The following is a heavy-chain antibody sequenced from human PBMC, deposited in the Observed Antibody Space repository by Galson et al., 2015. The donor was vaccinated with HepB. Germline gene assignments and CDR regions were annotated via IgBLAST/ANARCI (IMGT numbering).Heavy chain of an antibody. CDR1: GYSFTSYW. J-gene: IGHJ6*02. CDR3: ARLEGMATISDYYYYGMDV. Sequence: QSGAEVKKPGEPLKISCKGSGYSFTSYWIGWVRQMPGKGLEWMGIIYPGDSDTRYSPSFQGQVTISADKSISTAYLQWSSLKASDTAMYYCARLEGMATISDYYYYGMDVWGQGTTVTVSS. V-gene: IGHV5-51*01. D-gene: IGHD5-24*01. CDR2: IYPGDSDT.